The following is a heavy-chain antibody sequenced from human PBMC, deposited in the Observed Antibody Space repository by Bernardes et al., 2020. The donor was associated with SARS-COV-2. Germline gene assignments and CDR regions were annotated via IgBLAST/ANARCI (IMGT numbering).Heavy chain of an antibody. CDR2: ISKSSGSA. D-gene: IGHD3-9*01. CDR1: GFSFSSYD. V-gene: IGHV3-23*01. J-gene: IGHJ4*02. CDR3: ATGDAYYDVLTGSYPFDY. Sequence: GGSLRLSFAASGFSFSSYDMSWVRQAPGTGLAWFSGISKSSGSASYADSVKGRFHISRDNSKNTLYLQANSLRADDTALYYCATGDAYYDVLTGSYPFDYWGQGTLVTVSS.